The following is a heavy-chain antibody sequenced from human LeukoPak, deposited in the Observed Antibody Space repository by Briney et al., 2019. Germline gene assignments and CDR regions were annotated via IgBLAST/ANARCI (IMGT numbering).Heavy chain of an antibody. Sequence: GSLRLSCAASGFTFSASTMNWVRQAPGKGLEWIGSIYYSGSTYYNPSLKSRVTISVDTSKNQFSLKLSSVTAADTAVYYCASELPEDTAMVPYYYYYYMDVWGKGTTVTVSS. CDR1: GFTFSAST. J-gene: IGHJ6*03. CDR3: ASELPEDTAMVPYYYYYYMDV. D-gene: IGHD5-18*01. CDR2: IYYSGST. V-gene: IGHV4-38-2*01.